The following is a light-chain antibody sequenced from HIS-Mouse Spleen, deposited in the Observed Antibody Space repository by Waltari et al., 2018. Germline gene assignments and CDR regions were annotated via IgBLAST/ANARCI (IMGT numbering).Light chain of an antibody. V-gene: IGLV2-14*03. CDR1: SSDVGGYNY. CDR2: DVS. Sequence: QSALTQPASVSGSPVQSITISCTGTSSDVGGYNYVSWYQQHPGKAPKLMIYDVSNRPSGVSNRFSGSKCGNTASLTISGLQAEDEADYYCSSYTSSSTVVFGGGTKLTVL. J-gene: IGLJ2*01. CDR3: SSYTSSSTVV.